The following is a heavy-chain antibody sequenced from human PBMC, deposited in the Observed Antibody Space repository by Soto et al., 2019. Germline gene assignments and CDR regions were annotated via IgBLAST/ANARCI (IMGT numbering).Heavy chain of an antibody. Sequence: GGSLRLSCAASGFTFRNNVLSWVRQAPGKGLDWVSGITGSGRDAYYADSVKGRFTISRDNSKNMVFLQMNSLRAEDTALYYCAKNGLDNSPSAIDSWGPGTLVTVSS. D-gene: IGHD2-8*01. CDR3: AKNGLDNSPSAIDS. J-gene: IGHJ4*02. CDR1: GFTFRNNV. V-gene: IGHV3-23*01. CDR2: ITGSGRDA.